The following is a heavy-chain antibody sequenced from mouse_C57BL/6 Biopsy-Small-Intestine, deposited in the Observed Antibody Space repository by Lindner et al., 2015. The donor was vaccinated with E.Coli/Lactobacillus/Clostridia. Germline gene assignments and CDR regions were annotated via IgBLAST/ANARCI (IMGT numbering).Heavy chain of an antibody. D-gene: IGHD2-4*01. J-gene: IGHJ4*01. CDR2: IDPETGGT. CDR3: TRSDDYEGHYDAMDY. V-gene: IGHV1-15*01. Sequence: VQLQESGAELVRPGASVTLSCKASGYTFTDYEMHWVKQTPVHGLEWIGAIDPETGGTAYNQKFKGKAILTADKSSSTAYMELRSLTSEDSAVYYCTRSDDYEGHYDAMDYWGQGTSVTVSS. CDR1: GYTFTDYE.